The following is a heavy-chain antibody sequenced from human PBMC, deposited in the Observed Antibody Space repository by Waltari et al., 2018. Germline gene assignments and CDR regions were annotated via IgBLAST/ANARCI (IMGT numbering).Heavy chain of an antibody. Sequence: QLQLQESGPGLLKPSETLSLTCTVSGNSISSSSFHWGCVRQPPGKGLEGIVTIYYNGNTDYNPSLKSRVTISADTSKNQFSLKLTSVTAADTAIYYCARRVGARPPDYWGQGTLVTVSS. V-gene: IGHV4-39*01. J-gene: IGHJ4*02. CDR1: GNSISSSSFH. CDR3: ARRVGARPPDY. CDR2: IYYNGNT. D-gene: IGHD1-26*01.